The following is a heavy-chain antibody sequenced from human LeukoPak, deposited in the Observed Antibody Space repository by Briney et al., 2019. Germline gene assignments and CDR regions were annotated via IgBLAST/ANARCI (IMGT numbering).Heavy chain of an antibody. V-gene: IGHV3-53*01. J-gene: IGHJ6*02. CDR3: AKETTAMPS. CDR2: IYSSGST. Sequence: GGSLRLSCAASGFNVSNNYMTWVRQAPGKGLEWVSLIYSSGSTYYADSVKGRFTISRDNSKNTLYLQMNSLRAEDTAVYYCAKETTAMPSWGQGTTVTVSS. D-gene: IGHD5-18*01. CDR1: GFNVSNNY.